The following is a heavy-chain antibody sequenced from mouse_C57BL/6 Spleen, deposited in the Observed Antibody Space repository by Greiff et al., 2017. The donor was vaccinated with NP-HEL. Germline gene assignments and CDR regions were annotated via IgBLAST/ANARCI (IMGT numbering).Heavy chain of an antibody. V-gene: IGHV1-82*01. CDR2: IYPGDGDT. Sequence: QVQLQQSGPELVKPGASVKISCKASGYAFSSSWMNWVKQRPGKGLEWIGRIYPGDGDTNYNGKFKGKATLTADKSSSTAYMQLSSLTSDDSAVYFCARSRYGRDYWGQGTTLTVSS. J-gene: IGHJ2*01. CDR3: ARSRYGRDY. CDR1: GYAFSSSW. D-gene: IGHD1-1*01.